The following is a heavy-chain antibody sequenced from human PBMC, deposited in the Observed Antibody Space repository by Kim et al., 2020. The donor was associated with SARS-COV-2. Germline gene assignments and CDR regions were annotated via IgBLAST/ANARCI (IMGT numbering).Heavy chain of an antibody. D-gene: IGHD6-19*01. Sequence: GGSLRLSCAGFGFTFVDYHMSWIRQAPGKGLEWVSYISGSGDSISYADSVKGRFTISRDNAKDSLYLQMNSLRAEDSAVYYCARDQSWYSSGWYVPGGFDYWGQGALVSVSS. CDR3: ARDQSWYSSGWYVPGGFDY. CDR2: ISGSGDSI. CDR1: GFTFVDYH. V-gene: IGHV3-11*01. J-gene: IGHJ4*02.